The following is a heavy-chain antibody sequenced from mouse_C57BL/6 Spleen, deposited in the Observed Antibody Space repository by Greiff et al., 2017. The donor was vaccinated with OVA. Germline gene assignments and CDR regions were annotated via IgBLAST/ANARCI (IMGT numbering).Heavy chain of an antibody. J-gene: IGHJ1*03. CDR1: GYTFTNYW. CDR3: ARGGNYYGSSYWYFDV. V-gene: IGHV1-63*01. Sequence: QVQLKESGAELVRPGTSVKMSCKASGYTFTNYWIGWAKQRPGHGLEWIGDSYPGGGYTNYNEKFKGKATLTADKSSSTAYMQVSSLTSEDSAIYYCARGGNYYGSSYWYFDVWGTGTTVTVSS. D-gene: IGHD1-1*01. CDR2: SYPGGGYT.